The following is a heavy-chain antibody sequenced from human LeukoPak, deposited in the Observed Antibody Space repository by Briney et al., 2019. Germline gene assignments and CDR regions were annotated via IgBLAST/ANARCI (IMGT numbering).Heavy chain of an antibody. CDR3: ARNYECDVYFDY. CDR2: ISSSGSTI. Sequence: PGGSLRLSCAASGFTFSEYYMSWIRQAPGKGLEWVSYISSSGSTIYYADSVKGRFTISRDHAKNSLYLQMNSLRAEDTAVYYCARNYECDVYFDYWGQGTLVTVSS. J-gene: IGHJ4*02. V-gene: IGHV3-11*01. CDR1: GFTFSEYY. D-gene: IGHD3-3*01.